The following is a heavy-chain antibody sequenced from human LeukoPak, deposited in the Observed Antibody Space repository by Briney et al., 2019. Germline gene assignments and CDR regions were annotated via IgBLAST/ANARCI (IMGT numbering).Heavy chain of an antibody. CDR2: ISGSDYST. V-gene: IGHV3-23*01. CDR1: GFTFSSYA. CDR3: AKLFGSGTYYNYFHY. Sequence: PGGSLRLSCAASGFTFSSYAMSWVRQAPGKGLEWVSAISGSDYSTHYADSVKGRFTISRDNSRNTLYLQMISLWPDDTAVYYCAKLFGSGTYYNYFHYWGQGTLVTVSS. D-gene: IGHD3-10*01. J-gene: IGHJ4*02.